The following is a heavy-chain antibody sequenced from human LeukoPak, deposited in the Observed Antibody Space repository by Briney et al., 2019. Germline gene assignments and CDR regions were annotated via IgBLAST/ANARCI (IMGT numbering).Heavy chain of an antibody. CDR1: GGTFSSYV. D-gene: IGHD5-18*01. CDR2: ITPIFGTT. V-gene: IGHV1-69*13. Sequence: ASVKVSCKASGGTFSSYVFTWVRQAPGQGLEWMGGITPIFGTTDYAEKFQGRVTITADASTYTAFMELSSLRSEDSAVYYCAYGYSYIAFWGRGTLVTVSS. J-gene: IGHJ4*02. CDR3: AYGYSYIAF.